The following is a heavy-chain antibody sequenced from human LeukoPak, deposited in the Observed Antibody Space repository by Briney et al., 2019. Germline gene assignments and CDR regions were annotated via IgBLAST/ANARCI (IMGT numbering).Heavy chain of an antibody. J-gene: IGHJ5*02. CDR2: INPNSGGT. V-gene: IGHV1-2*02. CDR1: GYTFTGYY. D-gene: IGHD3-3*01. CDR3: ARTYYDFWSGYFAYNWFDP. Sequence: ASVKVSCKASGYTFTGYYMHWVRQAPGQGLEWMGWINPNSGGTNYAQKFQGRVTMTRDTSISTVYMELSRLRSDDTAVYYCARTYYDFWSGYFAYNWFDPWGQGTLVTVSS.